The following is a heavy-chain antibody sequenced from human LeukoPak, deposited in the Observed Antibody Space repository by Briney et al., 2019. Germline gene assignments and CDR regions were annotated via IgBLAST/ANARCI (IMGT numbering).Heavy chain of an antibody. J-gene: IGHJ6*03. Sequence: PGGSLRLSCAASGFTFSSYSMNWVRQAPGKGLEWVSSISSSSSYIYYADSVKGRFTISRDNAKNSLYLQMNSLRAEDTAVYYCARNVLLWFGESNYYMDVWGKGTTVTISS. D-gene: IGHD3-10*01. CDR1: GFTFSSYS. V-gene: IGHV3-21*01. CDR3: ARNVLLWFGESNYYMDV. CDR2: ISSSSSYI.